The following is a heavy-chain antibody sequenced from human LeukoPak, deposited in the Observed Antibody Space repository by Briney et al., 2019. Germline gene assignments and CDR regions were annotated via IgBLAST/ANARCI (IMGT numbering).Heavy chain of an antibody. J-gene: IGHJ4*02. CDR1: GFTFSSDA. CDR3: AKAMIPFGGVVPLDY. V-gene: IGHV3-30*18. Sequence: GGSLRLSCAASGFTFSSDAMIWVRQAPGKGLEWVAVISYDGSNQYYADSVKGRFTISRDNSKNTLFLQMNSLRPEDTAAYYCAKAMIPFGGVVPLDYWGQGTLVTVSS. D-gene: IGHD3-16*01. CDR2: ISYDGSNQ.